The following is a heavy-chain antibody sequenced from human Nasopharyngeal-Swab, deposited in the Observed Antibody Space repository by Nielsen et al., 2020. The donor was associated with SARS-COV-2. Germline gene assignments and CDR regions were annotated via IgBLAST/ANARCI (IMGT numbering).Heavy chain of an antibody. CDR1: GFPFSSYA. CDR2: ISSNGGST. CDR3: VKVLIAAAGTDFDY. D-gene: IGHD6-13*01. J-gene: IGHJ4*02. Sequence: ESLKISCSASGFPFSSYAMHWVRQAPGKGLENVSAISSNGGSTYYADSVKGRFTISRDNSKNTLYLQMSSLRAEDTAVYYCVKVLIAAAGTDFDYWGQGTLVTVSS. V-gene: IGHV3-64D*06.